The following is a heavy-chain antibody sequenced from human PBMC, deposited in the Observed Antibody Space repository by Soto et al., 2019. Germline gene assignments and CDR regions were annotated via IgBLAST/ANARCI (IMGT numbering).Heavy chain of an antibody. CDR2: ISGSGGST. D-gene: IGHD3-22*01. V-gene: IGHV3-23*01. CDR3: AKVDYYDSSGTTDY. CDR1: GFTFSSYA. Sequence: GSLRLSCAASGFTFSSYAMSWVRQAPGKGLEWVSAISGSGGSTYYADSVKGRFTISRDNSKNTLYLQMNSLRAEDTAVYYCAKVDYYDSSGTTDYWGQGTLVTVSS. J-gene: IGHJ4*02.